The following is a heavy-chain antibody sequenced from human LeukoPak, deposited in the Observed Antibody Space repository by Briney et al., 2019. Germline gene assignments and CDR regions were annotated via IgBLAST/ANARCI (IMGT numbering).Heavy chain of an antibody. CDR2: IIPIFGTA. J-gene: IGHJ5*02. CDR3: ARGGAAAEKNWFDP. Sequence: ASVKVSCKASGGTFSSYAISWVRQAPGQGLEWMGGIIPIFGTANYAQKFQGRVTITADESTSTAYMELSSLRSEDTAVYYCARGGAAAEKNWFDPWGQGTLVTVSS. D-gene: IGHD6-13*01. V-gene: IGHV1-69*13. CDR1: GGTFSSYA.